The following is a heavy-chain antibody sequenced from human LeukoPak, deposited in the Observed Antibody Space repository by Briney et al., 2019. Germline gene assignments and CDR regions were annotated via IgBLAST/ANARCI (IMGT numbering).Heavy chain of an antibody. CDR2: ISYDGSNK. CDR3: ARDPSMIVVVPKYPFDY. Sequence: GGSLRLSCAASGFTFSSYGMHWVRQAPGKGLEWVAVISYDGSNKYYADSVKGRFTISRDNSKNTLYLQMNSLRAEDTAVYYCARDPSMIVVVPKYPFDYWGQGTLVTVSS. D-gene: IGHD3-22*01. CDR1: GFTFSSYG. V-gene: IGHV3-30*03. J-gene: IGHJ4*01.